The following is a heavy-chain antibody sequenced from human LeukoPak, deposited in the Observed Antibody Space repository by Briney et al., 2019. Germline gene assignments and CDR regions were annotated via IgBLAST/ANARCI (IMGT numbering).Heavy chain of an antibody. Sequence: GGSLRLSCAASGFTFDDSAMHWVRQAPGKGLEWVSGISWSSNNMVYADSVKGRFTISRDNSKNTVYLQMNSLRAEDTAVYYCARTPGGSGNLFDYWGQGTLVTVSS. V-gene: IGHV3-9*01. CDR1: GFTFDDSA. CDR2: ISWSSNNM. CDR3: ARTPGGSGNLFDY. J-gene: IGHJ4*02. D-gene: IGHD3-10*01.